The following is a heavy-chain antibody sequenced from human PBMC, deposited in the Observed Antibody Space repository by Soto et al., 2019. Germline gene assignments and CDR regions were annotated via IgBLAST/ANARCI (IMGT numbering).Heavy chain of an antibody. CDR2: IRNKVNSYTT. J-gene: IGHJ6*02. V-gene: IGHV3-72*01. Sequence: GGSLRLSCAASGFTFSDHYMDWVRQAPGEGLEWVGRIRNKVNSYTTEYAASVKGRFTISRDDSENSLYLQMNSLKTEDTAVYYCARDLSPYYYAMDVWGQGTTVTVSS. CDR1: GFTFSDHY. CDR3: ARDLSPYYYAMDV.